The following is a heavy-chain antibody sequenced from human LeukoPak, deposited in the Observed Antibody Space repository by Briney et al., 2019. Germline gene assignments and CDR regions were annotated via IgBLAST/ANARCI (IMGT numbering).Heavy chain of an antibody. CDR1: GLTFNSFD. CDR2: LSAGGSTI. J-gene: IGHJ4*02. V-gene: IGHV3-48*03. CDR3: ASRFDS. Sequence: GGSLRLSCAASGLTFNSFDMNWVRQAPGNGLEWVSQLSAGGSTIYYVDSVKGRFTISGDTAKNSLYLQMNSLRAEDTAIYYCASRFDSWGQGTLVTVSS.